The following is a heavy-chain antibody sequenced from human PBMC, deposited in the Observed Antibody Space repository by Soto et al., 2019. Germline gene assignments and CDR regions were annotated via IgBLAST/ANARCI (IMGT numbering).Heavy chain of an antibody. J-gene: IGHJ5*02. CDR3: ARSYYDSTGFAVDP. CDR1: GASVSHGY. CDR2: MYFGGSL. Sequence: QMQLQASGPGLVKPSETLSLTCNVSGASVSHGYWSWIRQPPGKGLEWIGFMYFGGSLNYNPSLTVRATISVETSKNQFSMKLTSVTASDTAVYYCARSYYDSTGFAVDPWGQGTLVTVSS. V-gene: IGHV4-59*02. D-gene: IGHD3-22*01.